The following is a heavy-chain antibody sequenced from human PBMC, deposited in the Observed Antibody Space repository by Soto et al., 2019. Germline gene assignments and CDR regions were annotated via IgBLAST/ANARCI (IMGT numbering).Heavy chain of an antibody. V-gene: IGHV3-23*01. D-gene: IGHD3-10*01. CDR1: GFTFNNYA. CDR2: SSGGGDTT. CDR3: ANGRGGSGSLTPRVDF. J-gene: IGHJ4*02. Sequence: VQLLESGGGLVQPGGSLRLSCAASGFTFNNYAITCVRQAPGKGLEWVSASSGGGDTTSYADSVKGRFTVSRDGSKNTVDRHMSSLRAEDTALYYCANGRGGSGSLTPRVDFWGQGTLVTVSS.